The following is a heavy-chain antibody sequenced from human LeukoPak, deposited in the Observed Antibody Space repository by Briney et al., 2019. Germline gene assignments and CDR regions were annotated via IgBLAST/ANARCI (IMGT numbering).Heavy chain of an antibody. J-gene: IGHJ4*02. V-gene: IGHV4-59*01. CDR2: IYDRGST. CDR3: ARGRTFDN. CDR1: GVSISSYY. Sequence: TLSETLSLTCTVSGVSISSYYWSWIRQPPGKGLEWIGNIYDRGSTKYNPSLKSRVTISVDTSKNQFSLRLSSVTAADTAVYYCARGRTFDNWGQGTLVTVSS.